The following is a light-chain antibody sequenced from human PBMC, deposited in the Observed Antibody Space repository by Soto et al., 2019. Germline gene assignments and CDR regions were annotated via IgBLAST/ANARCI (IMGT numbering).Light chain of an antibody. V-gene: IGLV2-8*01. CDR1: SSDVGGYNY. J-gene: IGLJ1*01. CDR3: SSFERSNIYV. Sequence: QPVLTQPPSASGSLGQSVTISCTGTSSDVGGYNYVSWYQQHPGKAPKVMIYEVSKRPSGVPDRFSGSKSGNTASLTVSGLQAEDEADYYCSSFERSNIYVFGTGTKVTVL. CDR2: EVS.